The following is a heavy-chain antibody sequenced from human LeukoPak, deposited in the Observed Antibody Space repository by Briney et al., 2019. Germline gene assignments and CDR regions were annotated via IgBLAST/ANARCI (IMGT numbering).Heavy chain of an antibody. D-gene: IGHD6-13*01. Sequence: GESLKISCKGSGYSFTSYWIGWVRQMPGKDLEWMGIIYPGDSNTIYSPSFQGQVTISADKSISTAYLQWSSLKASDTALYYCARFSYSLAAAADYWGQGTLVTVSS. CDR2: IYPGDSNT. CDR1: GYSFTSYW. J-gene: IGHJ4*02. CDR3: ARFSYSLAAAADY. V-gene: IGHV5-51*01.